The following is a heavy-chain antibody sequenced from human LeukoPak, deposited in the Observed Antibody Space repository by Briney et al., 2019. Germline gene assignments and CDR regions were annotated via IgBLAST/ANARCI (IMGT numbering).Heavy chain of an antibody. CDR2: IYPGDSDT. D-gene: IGHD1-26*01. J-gene: IGHJ4*02. V-gene: IGHV5-51*01. Sequence: HGESLKISCKGSGYSFTSYWIGWVRQMPGKGLEWMGIIYPGDSDTRYSPSFQGQVTISADKSISTAYMELSRLRSDDTAVYYCASGSYSGSYSIDYWGQGTLVTVSS. CDR3: ASGSYSGSYSIDY. CDR1: GYSFTSYW.